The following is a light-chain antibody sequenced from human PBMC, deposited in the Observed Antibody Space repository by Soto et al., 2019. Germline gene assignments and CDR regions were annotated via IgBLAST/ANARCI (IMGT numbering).Light chain of an antibody. V-gene: IGKV3-20*01. Sequence: EIVLTQSPGTLSLSPGERATLSCRASQSVSSTYLAWYQQRPGQAPRLLIYDASSRATGIPDRFSGGGSGTDFHLTISRLEPEDFAVYYCQRYDISPFPFGQGTKLEIK. CDR3: QRYDISPFP. J-gene: IGKJ2*01. CDR2: DAS. CDR1: QSVSSTY.